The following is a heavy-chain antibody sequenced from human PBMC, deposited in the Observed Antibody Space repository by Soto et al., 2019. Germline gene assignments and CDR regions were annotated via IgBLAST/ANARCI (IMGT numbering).Heavy chain of an antibody. Sequence: QVQLVESGGGVVQPGRSLRLYSAASGFTFSSYAMHWVRQAPGKGLEWVAVISYDGSNKYYADSVKGRFTISRDNSKNTLYLQMNSLRAEDTAVYYCARPLWRDDYNWRYFDLWGRGTLVTVSS. CDR3: ARPLWRDDYNWRYFDL. CDR2: ISYDGSNK. V-gene: IGHV3-30-3*01. CDR1: GFTFSSYA. J-gene: IGHJ2*01. D-gene: IGHD4-4*01.